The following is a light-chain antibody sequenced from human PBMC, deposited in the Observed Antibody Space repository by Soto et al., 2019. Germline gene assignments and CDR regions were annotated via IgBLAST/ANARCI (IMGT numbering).Light chain of an antibody. CDR2: DAS. J-gene: IGKJ4*01. V-gene: IGKV3-20*01. CDR1: QSISSSY. Sequence: EIVLTQSPGTLSLSPGERATLSCRASQSISSSYLAWYQQKPGQAPRLLIYDASSRATGIPDRFSGSGSGTDFTLTIIRLEPEDFAVYYCQQYGSSSLTFGGGTKVESK. CDR3: QQYGSSSLT.